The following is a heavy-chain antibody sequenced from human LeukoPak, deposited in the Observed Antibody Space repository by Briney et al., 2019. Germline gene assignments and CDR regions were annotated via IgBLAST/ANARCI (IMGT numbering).Heavy chain of an antibody. D-gene: IGHD2-2*01. Sequence: GGSLRLSCAASGFTVSSNYMSWVRQAPGKGLEWVSLIYSDGSTYYADSVKGRFTISRDNSKNTLYLQMNSLRAEDTAVYYCARGCSSSSCYTFDYWGQGTVVTVFS. CDR2: IYSDGST. J-gene: IGHJ4*02. CDR1: GFTVSSNY. V-gene: IGHV3-66*01. CDR3: ARGCSSSSCYTFDY.